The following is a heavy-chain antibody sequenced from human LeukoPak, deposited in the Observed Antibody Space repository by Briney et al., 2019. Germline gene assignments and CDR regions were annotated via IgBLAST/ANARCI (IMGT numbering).Heavy chain of an antibody. J-gene: IGHJ4*02. CDR1: GFLFSAYS. Sequence: PGTSLRLSCAASGFLFSAYSMHWVRQAPGKGLEWVAVVSYDGTNKNYADSVEGRFSISRDNFKNTVYLQMNSLRPEDTAVYYCARGVTEDTGVAQFDSWGQGVLVTVSS. D-gene: IGHD3-3*01. CDR3: ARGVTEDTGVAQFDS. V-gene: IGHV3-30*04. CDR2: VSYDGTNK.